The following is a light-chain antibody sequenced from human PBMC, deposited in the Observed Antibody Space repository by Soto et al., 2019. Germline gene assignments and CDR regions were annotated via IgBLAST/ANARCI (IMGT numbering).Light chain of an antibody. CDR3: QHRTNWPPSLT. V-gene: IGKV3-11*01. CDR1: QSVNFY. Sequence: EIVLTQSPATLSLSPGERATLSCRASQSVNFYLAWYQQTPGQAPRLLTYDTSKRATGIPVRFSGSGSGTDFTLTISSLEPEDFAFYYCQHRTNWPPSLTFGGGTKVEIK. J-gene: IGKJ4*01. CDR2: DTS.